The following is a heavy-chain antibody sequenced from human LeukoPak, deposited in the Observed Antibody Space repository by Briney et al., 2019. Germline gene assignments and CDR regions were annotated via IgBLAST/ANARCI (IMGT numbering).Heavy chain of an antibody. CDR3: ACKPTIFGVVTDHDAFDI. CDR1: GGTFSSYA. Sequence: SVKVSCKASGGTFSSYAISWVRQAPGQGLEWMGGIIPTFGTANYAQKFQGRVTITTDESTSTAYMELNSLRSEDTAVYYCACKPTIFGVVTDHDAFDIWGQGTMVTVSS. CDR2: IIPTFGTA. J-gene: IGHJ3*02. D-gene: IGHD3-3*01. V-gene: IGHV1-69*05.